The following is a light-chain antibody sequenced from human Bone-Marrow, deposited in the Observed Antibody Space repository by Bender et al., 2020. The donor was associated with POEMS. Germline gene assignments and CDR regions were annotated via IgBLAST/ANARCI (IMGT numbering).Light chain of an antibody. CDR1: NSNIGTNA. Sequence: QSVLTQPPSASGTPGQRVTISCSGSNSNIGTNAVNWYQQFPGTAPKPLIYSDNQRPSGVPDRFYAFKSGTSASLAIRWLQSEDEADYYCAAWDAGLSGGVFGGGTKLTVL. J-gene: IGLJ3*02. CDR3: AAWDAGLSGGV. CDR2: SDN. V-gene: IGLV1-44*01.